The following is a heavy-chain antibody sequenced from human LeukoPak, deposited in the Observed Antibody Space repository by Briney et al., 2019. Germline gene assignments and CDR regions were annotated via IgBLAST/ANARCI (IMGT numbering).Heavy chain of an antibody. Sequence: GGSLRLSCAASGFILNTYTMHWVRQAPGKGLEYVSGIRTNGGKTYYANSVKGRFTISRDNSKNTLYLQMGSLRAEDMAVYYCARDGFGYDNNGDGAFDIWGQGTMVTVSS. V-gene: IGHV3-64*01. J-gene: IGHJ3*02. CDR3: ARDGFGYDNNGDGAFDI. CDR2: IRTNGGKT. D-gene: IGHD3-22*01. CDR1: GFILNTYT.